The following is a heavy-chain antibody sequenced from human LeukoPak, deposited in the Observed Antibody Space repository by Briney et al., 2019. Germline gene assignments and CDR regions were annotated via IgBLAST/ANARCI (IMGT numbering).Heavy chain of an antibody. CDR1: GFTLSNSA. J-gene: IGHJ4*02. CDR2: IKQDGSEK. V-gene: IGHV3-7*01. D-gene: IGHD2-15*01. CDR3: ARGRVAVVAATFDY. Sequence: GGSLRLSCAASGFTLSNSALRWVRQAPGPGLARAPHIKQDGSEKYYVDSVKGRFTISRDNAKNSLYLQMNNLRAEDTAVYYRARGRVAVVAATFDYWGQGNLVTVSS.